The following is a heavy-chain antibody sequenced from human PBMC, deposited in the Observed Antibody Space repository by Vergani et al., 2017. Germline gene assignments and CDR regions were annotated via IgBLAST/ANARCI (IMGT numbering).Heavy chain of an antibody. CDR3: ARVGLYMIVLS. D-gene: IGHD3-22*01. Sequence: QVQLVESGGGLVKPGGSLRLSCAASGFTFSDYYMSWIRQPPGKGLEWIGEINHSGSTNYNPSLKSRVTISVDTSKNQFSLKLSSVTAADTAVYYCARVGLYMIVLSWGQGTLVTVSS. J-gene: IGHJ4*02. CDR1: GFTFSDYY. CDR2: INHSGST. V-gene: IGHV4-34*09.